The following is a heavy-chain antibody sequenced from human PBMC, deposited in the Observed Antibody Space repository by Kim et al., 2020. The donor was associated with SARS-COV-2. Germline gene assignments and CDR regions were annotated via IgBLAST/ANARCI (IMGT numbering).Heavy chain of an antibody. V-gene: IGHV1-69*13. CDR1: GGTFSSYA. CDR2: IIPIFGTA. J-gene: IGHJ5*02. Sequence: SVKVSCKASGGTFSSYAISWVRQAPGQGLEWMGGIIPIFGTANYAQKFQGRVTITADESTSTAYMELSSLRSEDTAVYYCARDLCIAARCNWFDPWGQGTLVTVSS. CDR3: ARDLCIAARCNWFDP. D-gene: IGHD6-6*01.